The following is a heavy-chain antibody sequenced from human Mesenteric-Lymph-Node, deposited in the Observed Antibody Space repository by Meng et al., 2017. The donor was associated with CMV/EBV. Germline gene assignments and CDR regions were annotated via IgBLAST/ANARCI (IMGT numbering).Heavy chain of an antibody. J-gene: IGHJ4*02. V-gene: IGHV1-18*01. Sequence: NFGVTWIRQAPGRGLEWLGWVSPYNGATRNAREVQGRVTMTTDTFTNTAYMELRSLMSDVTAIYYCARGGGVSFFANGGRDWHFDLWGQGTMVTVSS. CDR1: NFG. D-gene: IGHD2/OR15-2a*01. CDR3: ARGGGVSFFANGGRDWHFDL. CDR2: VSPYNGAT.